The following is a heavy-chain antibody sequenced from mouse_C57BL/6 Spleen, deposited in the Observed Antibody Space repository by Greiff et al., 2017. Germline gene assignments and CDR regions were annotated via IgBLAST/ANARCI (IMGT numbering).Heavy chain of an antibody. D-gene: IGHD2-4*01. J-gene: IGHJ3*01. CDR3: ARFGDYDVFAY. Sequence: VQLQQSGPELVKPGASVKISCKASGYTFTDYYMNWVKQSHGKSLEWIGDINPNNGGTSYNQKFKGKATLTVDKSSSTAYMELRSLTSEDSAVYYCARFGDYDVFAYWGQGTLVTVSA. CDR2: INPNNGGT. CDR1: GYTFTDYY. V-gene: IGHV1-26*01.